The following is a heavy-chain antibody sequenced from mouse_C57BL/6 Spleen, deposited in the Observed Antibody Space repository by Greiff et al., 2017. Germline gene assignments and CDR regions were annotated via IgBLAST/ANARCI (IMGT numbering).Heavy chain of an antibody. J-gene: IGHJ1*03. V-gene: IGHV5-16*01. CDR2: INYDGSST. D-gene: IGHD2-2*01. CDR3: ARGRLKYFDV. Sequence: EVQVVESEGGLVQPGSSMKLSCTASGFTFSDYYMAWVRQVPEKGLEWVANINYDGSSTYYLDSLKSRFIISRDNAKNILYLKMSSLKSEDTATYYCARGRLKYFDVWGTGTTVTVSS. CDR1: GFTFSDYY.